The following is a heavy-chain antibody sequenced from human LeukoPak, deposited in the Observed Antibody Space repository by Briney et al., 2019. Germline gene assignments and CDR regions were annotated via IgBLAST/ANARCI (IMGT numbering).Heavy chain of an antibody. CDR3: AKDLGRYFDL. CDR2: ISYDGSNK. Sequence: GRSLRLSCAASGFTFSSYAMHWVRQAPGKGLEWVAVISYDGSNKYYADSVKGRYTISRDNSKNTLYLQMNSLRAEDTAVYYCAKDLGRYFDLWGRGTLVTVSS. V-gene: IGHV3-30-3*01. J-gene: IGHJ2*01. CDR1: GFTFSSYA.